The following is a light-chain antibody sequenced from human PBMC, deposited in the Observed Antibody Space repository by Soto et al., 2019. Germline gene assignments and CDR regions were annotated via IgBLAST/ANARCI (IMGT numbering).Light chain of an antibody. Sequence: DIQMTQSPSSLSASVGDRVTITCRASQSISNYLNWYQQKPGKAPNLLIYAASRLLSGVPSRFSGGGSGTDFTLTISSLQPEDFATYYCQQSYSSPESFGQGTKVEIK. CDR2: AAS. CDR3: QQSYSSPES. J-gene: IGKJ1*01. V-gene: IGKV1-39*01. CDR1: QSISNY.